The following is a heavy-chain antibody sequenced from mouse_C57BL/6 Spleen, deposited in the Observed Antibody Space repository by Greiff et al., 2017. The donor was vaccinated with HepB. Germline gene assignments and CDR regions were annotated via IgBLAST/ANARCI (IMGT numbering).Heavy chain of an antibody. V-gene: IGHV1-80*01. CDR2: IYPGDGDT. J-gene: IGHJ2*01. CDR1: GYAFSRYW. CDR3: ARALDY. Sequence: VKLMESGAELVKPGASVKISCKASGYAFSRYWMNWVKQRPGKGLEWIGQIYPGDGDTNYNGKFKGKATLTADKSSSTAYMQLSSLTSEDSAVYFCARALDYWGQGTTLTVSS.